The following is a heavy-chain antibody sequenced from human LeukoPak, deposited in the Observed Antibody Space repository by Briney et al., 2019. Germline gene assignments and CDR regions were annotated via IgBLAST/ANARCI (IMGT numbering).Heavy chain of an antibody. CDR3: ARLYSSSWRYYYYYYMDV. D-gene: IGHD6-13*01. CDR2: IYSGGST. CDR1: GFTFSSYS. J-gene: IGHJ6*03. Sequence: GGSLRLSCAASGFTFSSYSMNWVRQAPGKGLEWVSVIYSGGSTYYADSVKGRFTISRDNSKNTLYLQMNSLRAEDTAVYYCARLYSSSWRYYYYYYMDVWGKGTTVTISS. V-gene: IGHV3-66*01.